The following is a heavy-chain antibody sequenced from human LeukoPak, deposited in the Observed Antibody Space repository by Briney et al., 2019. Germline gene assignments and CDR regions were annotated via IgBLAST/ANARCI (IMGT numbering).Heavy chain of an antibody. CDR2: INQDGSET. CDR3: AKGVYMDY. V-gene: IGHV3-7*01. D-gene: IGHD1-1*01. Sequence: GESLRLSCAASGFTFSSYWMSWVRQAPGKGLEWVANINQDGSETFYVDAVKGRFTISRDNAKDSLFLQMNSPRGEDTAVYYCAKGVYMDYWGQGTLVTVSS. J-gene: IGHJ4*02. CDR1: GFTFSSYW.